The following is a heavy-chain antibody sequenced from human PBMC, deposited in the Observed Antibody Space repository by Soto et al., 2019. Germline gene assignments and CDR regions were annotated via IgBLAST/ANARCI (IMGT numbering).Heavy chain of an antibody. CDR1: GAFISSSHYY. CDR2: FYYGGST. CDR3: ARHDRNKWFDP. J-gene: IGHJ5*02. V-gene: IGHV4-39*01. Sequence: SETLSLTCTVSGAFISSSHYYWGWIRQSPGKGLEWIVSFYYGGSTYYNPSLKSRVTISADTTKNQFSLKLNYVTAADTALYYCARHDRNKWFDPWGQGTLVTVSS.